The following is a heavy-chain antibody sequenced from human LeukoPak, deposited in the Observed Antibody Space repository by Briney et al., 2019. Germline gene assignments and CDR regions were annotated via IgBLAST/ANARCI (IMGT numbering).Heavy chain of an antibody. J-gene: IGHJ4*02. CDR1: GFTFNNYA. V-gene: IGHV3-23*01. Sequence: GGSLRLSCAASGFTFNNYAMTWVRQAPGKGLEWVSAISGSGGHTFSADSVKGRFTISRDNAKNSLYLQMNSLRAEDTAVYYCAREMGDGVAAGGPSYFDYWGQGTLVTVSS. CDR2: ISGSGGHT. CDR3: AREMGDGVAAGGPSYFDY. D-gene: IGHD6-13*01.